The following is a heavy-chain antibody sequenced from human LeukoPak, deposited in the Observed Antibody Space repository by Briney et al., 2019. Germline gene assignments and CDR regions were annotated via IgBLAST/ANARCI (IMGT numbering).Heavy chain of an antibody. D-gene: IGHD3-22*01. V-gene: IGHV5-51*01. J-gene: IGHJ4*02. CDR1: GYSFTSYW. Sequence: GESLKISCKGSGYSFTSYWIGWVRQMPGKGLEWMGIIYPGDSDTRYSPSFQGQVAISADKSISTAYLQWSSLKASDTAMYYCARATPYYYDTTAYYTDWGQGTLVTVSS. CDR3: ARATPYYYDTTAYYTD. CDR2: IYPGDSDT.